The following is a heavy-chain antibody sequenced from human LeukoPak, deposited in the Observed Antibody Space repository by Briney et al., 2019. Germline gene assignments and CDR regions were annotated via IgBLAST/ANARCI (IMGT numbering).Heavy chain of an antibody. Sequence: GGSLRLSCAAPGFTFSDYYMSWIRQAPGKGLGWVSYISSSGSTIYYADSVKGRFTISRDNAKNSLYLQMNSLRAEDTAVYYCARDDVYYYYMDVWGKGTTVTVSS. CDR2: ISSSGSTI. J-gene: IGHJ6*03. V-gene: IGHV3-11*01. CDR1: GFTFSDYY. CDR3: ARDDVYYYYMDV.